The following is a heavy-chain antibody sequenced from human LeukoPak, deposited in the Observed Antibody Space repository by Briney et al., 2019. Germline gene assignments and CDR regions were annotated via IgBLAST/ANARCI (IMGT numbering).Heavy chain of an antibody. CDR2: IKQDGSEK. CDR3: AGGGSYSNYGLVDY. V-gene: IGHV3-7*01. J-gene: IGHJ4*02. Sequence: GGSLRLSCAASGFTFSSYWMSWVRQAPGKGLEWVANIKQDGSEKYYVDSVKGRFTISRDNAKSSLYLQMNSLRAEDTAVYYCAGGGSYSNYGLVDYWGQGTLVTVSS. CDR1: GFTFSSYW. D-gene: IGHD4-11*01.